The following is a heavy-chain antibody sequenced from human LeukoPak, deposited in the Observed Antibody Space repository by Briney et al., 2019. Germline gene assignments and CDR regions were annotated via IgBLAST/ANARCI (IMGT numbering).Heavy chain of an antibody. CDR3: ARVGVITPAFDM. V-gene: IGHV3-74*01. Sequence: GGSLRLSCAASGFTFSSYWMHWVRQAPGKGLVWVSRINSDGSSTSYADSVKGRFTISRDNAKNSLYLQMNSLRAEDTAVYYCARVGVITPAFDMWGQGTMVTVS. CDR1: GFTFSSYW. D-gene: IGHD3-16*01. J-gene: IGHJ3*02. CDR2: INSDGSST.